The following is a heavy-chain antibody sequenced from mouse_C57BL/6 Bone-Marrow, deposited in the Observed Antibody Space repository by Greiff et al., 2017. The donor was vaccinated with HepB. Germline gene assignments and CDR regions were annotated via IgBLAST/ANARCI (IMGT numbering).Heavy chain of an antibody. Sequence: QVQLQQPGAELVRPGSSVKLSRKASGYTFTSYWMHWVKQRPIQGLEWIGNIDPSDSETHYNQKFKDKATLTVDKSSSTAYMQLSSLTSEDSAVYYCASGGNYPRTDFDYWGQGTTLTVSS. CDR2: IDPSDSET. D-gene: IGHD2-1*01. CDR1: GYTFTSYW. J-gene: IGHJ2*01. CDR3: ASGGNYPRTDFDY. V-gene: IGHV1-52*01.